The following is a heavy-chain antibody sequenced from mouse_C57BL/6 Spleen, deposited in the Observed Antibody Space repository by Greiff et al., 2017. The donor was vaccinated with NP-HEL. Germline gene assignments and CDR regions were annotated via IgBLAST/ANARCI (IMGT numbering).Heavy chain of an antibody. V-gene: IGHV1-53*01. D-gene: IGHD4-1*01. CDR1: GYTFTSYW. Sequence: QVQLQQPGTELVKPGASVKLSCKASGYTFTSYWMHWVKQRPGQGLEWIGNINPSNGGTNYNEKFKSKATLTVDKSSSTAYMQLSSLTSEDAAVYYCARTNSRYWYFDVWGTGTTVTVSS. J-gene: IGHJ1*03. CDR2: INPSNGGT. CDR3: ARTNSRYWYFDV.